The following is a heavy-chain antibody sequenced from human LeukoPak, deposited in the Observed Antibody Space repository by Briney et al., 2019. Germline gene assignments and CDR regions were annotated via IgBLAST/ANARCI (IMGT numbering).Heavy chain of an antibody. V-gene: IGHV1-69*01. CDR3: ARDPPRPSITMVRGFDY. Sequence: ASVTVSCTASGGTFSSYAISWVRQAPGQGLEWMGGIIPIFGTANYAQKFQGRVSITADESTSTAYMELSRLRSDDTAVYYCARDPPRPSITMVRGFDYWGQGTLVTVSS. J-gene: IGHJ4*02. CDR1: GGTFSSYA. CDR2: IIPIFGTA. D-gene: IGHD3-10*01.